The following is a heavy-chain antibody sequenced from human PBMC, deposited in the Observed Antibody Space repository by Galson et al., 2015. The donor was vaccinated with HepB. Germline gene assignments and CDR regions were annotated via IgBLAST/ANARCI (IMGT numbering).Heavy chain of an antibody. CDR2: ISAYNGNT. V-gene: IGHV1-18*04. CDR3: ARDVGSKQLVSYCYYGMDV. Sequence: SVKVSCKASGYTFTSYGISWVRQAPGQGLEWMGWISAYNGNTNYAQKLQGRVTMTTDTSTSTAYMELRSLRSDDTAVYYCARDVGSKQLVSYCYYGMDVWGQGTTVTVSS. D-gene: IGHD6-13*01. J-gene: IGHJ6*02. CDR1: GYTFTSYG.